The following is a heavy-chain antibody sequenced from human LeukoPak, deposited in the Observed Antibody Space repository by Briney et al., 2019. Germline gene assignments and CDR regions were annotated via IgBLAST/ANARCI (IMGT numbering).Heavy chain of an antibody. CDR3: ARTTYYYDSSGSRTYYFDY. V-gene: IGHV3-13*05. J-gene: IGHJ4*02. D-gene: IGHD3-22*01. CDR1: GFTFSSYD. CDR2: IGTAGDP. Sequence: PGGSLRLSCAASGFTFSSYDMHWVRQATGKGLEWVSAIGTAGDPYYPGSVKGRFTISRENAKNSLYLQMNSLRAGDTAVYYCARTTYYYDSSGSRTYYFDYWGQGTLVTVSS.